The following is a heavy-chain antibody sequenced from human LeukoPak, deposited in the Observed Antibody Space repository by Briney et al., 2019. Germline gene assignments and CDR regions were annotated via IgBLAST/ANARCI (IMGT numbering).Heavy chain of an antibody. V-gene: IGHV4-30-4*01. CDR3: AGRGYAMAY. CDR1: GGSISDTDYY. D-gene: IGHD5-12*01. Sequence: SETLSLTCSVSGGSISDTDYYCSWIRQPPGEGLEWIGYIHHSGSTSYNPSLKSRLTISVDTSMNQFSLKLTSMTAADTAVYYCAGRGYAMAYWGQGTLVTASS. J-gene: IGHJ4*02. CDR2: IHHSGST.